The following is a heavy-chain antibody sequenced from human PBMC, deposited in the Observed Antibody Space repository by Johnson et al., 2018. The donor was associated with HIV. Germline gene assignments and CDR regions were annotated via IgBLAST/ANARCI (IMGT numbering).Heavy chain of an antibody. D-gene: IGHD6-13*01. CDR2: ISYDGSNK. CDR3: AKGRYSSSWYLAGAFDI. V-gene: IGHV3-30-3*01. Sequence: QVQLVESGGGVVQPGRSLRLSCAASGFTFSSYAMHWVRQAPGTGLEWVAVISYDGSNKYYTDSVKGRFTISRDNSKNTLYLQMNSLRAEDTAVYYCAKGRYSSSWYLAGAFDIWGQGTMVTVSS. CDR1: GFTFSSYA. J-gene: IGHJ3*02.